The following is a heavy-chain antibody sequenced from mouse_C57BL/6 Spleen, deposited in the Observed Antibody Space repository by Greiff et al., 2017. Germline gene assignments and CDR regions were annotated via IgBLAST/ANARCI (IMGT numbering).Heavy chain of an antibody. D-gene: IGHD3-3*01. CDR3: AIGGNYAMDY. J-gene: IGHJ4*01. V-gene: IGHV1-69*01. CDR2: IDPSDSYT. CDR1: GYTFTSYW. Sequence: QVQLKQPGAELVMPGASVKLSCKAYGYTFTSYWMHWVKQRPGQGLAWIGEIDPSDSYTNYNQKFKGKSTLTVDKSSSTAYMQLSSLTSEDSAVYYCAIGGNYAMDYWGQGTSVTVSS.